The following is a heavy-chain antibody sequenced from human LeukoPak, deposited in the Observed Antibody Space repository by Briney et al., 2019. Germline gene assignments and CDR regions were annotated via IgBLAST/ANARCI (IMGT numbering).Heavy chain of an antibody. V-gene: IGHV3-30*04. Sequence: PGGSLRLSCVVSGFNFDNFAMHWVRQPLGKGLEWVAVISHDGRTKYYADSMKGRITISRDNSKNSLYQQMNSLRTEDTALYYCAKDMSLDYWGQGTLVTVSS. J-gene: IGHJ4*02. CDR3: AKDMSLDY. CDR1: GFNFDNFA. CDR2: ISHDGRTK. D-gene: IGHD3-16*01.